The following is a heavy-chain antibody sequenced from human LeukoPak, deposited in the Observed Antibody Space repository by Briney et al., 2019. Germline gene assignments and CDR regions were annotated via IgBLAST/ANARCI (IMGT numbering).Heavy chain of an antibody. V-gene: IGHV4-38-2*02. CDR2: IYHDGNT. Sequence: PSETLSLTCSVSGYSISSGYYWGWIRQPPGKGLEWIGNIYHDGNTYYNPSLKSRVTISVDTSKNQFSLRLSSVTAADTAVYYCARVLHKRNYDSSTYYGYWGQGTLVTVSS. J-gene: IGHJ4*02. CDR3: ARVLHKRNYDSSTYYGY. D-gene: IGHD3-22*01. CDR1: GYSISSGYY.